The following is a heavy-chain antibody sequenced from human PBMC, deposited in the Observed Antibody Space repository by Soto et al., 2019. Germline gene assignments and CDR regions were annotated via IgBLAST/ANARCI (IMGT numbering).Heavy chain of an antibody. D-gene: IGHD6-19*01. J-gene: IGHJ4*02. Sequence: QVQLVQSGGEVKKPGASVKVSCKTSGYTFINYGITWVRQAPGQGLEWMGWISTFNGNTNYAQKIQGRVTMTRDTSTTTAYMELRTLRSDDTAMYYCTTENTGTRPTVALDFWGQGTLVTVSS. CDR3: TTENTGTRPTVALDF. V-gene: IGHV1-18*04. CDR1: GYTFINYG. CDR2: ISTFNGNT.